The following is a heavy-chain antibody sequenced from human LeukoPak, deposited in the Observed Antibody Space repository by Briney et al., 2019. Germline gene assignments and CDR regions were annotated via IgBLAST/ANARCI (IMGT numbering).Heavy chain of an antibody. V-gene: IGHV1-24*01. CDR2: FDPEDGET. J-gene: IGHJ4*02. CDR1: GYTLTELS. D-gene: IGHD3-22*01. CDR3: ATLDSSGFGYYFDN. Sequence: GASVKVSCKVSGYTLTELSMHWVRQAPGKGLEWMGGFDPEDGETIYAQKFQGRVTMTEDTSTDTAYMELSSLRSEDTAVYYCATLDSSGFGYYFDNWGQGTLVTVSS.